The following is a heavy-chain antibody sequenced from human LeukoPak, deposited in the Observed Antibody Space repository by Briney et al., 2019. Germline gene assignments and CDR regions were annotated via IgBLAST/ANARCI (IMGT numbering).Heavy chain of an antibody. J-gene: IGHJ4*02. D-gene: IGHD3-10*01. Sequence: ASVKVSCKASGYTFTSYAMNWVRQAPGQGLEWMGWINTNTGNPTYAQGFTGRFVFSLDTSVSTAYLQISSLKAEDTAVYYCARGSDVLLWFGEPMPYFDYWGQGTLVTVSS. V-gene: IGHV7-4-1*02. CDR2: INTNTGNP. CDR1: GYTFTSYA. CDR3: ARGSDVLLWFGEPMPYFDY.